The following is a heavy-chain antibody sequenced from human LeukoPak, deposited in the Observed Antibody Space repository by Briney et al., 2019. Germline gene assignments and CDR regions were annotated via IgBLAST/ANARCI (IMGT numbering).Heavy chain of an antibody. D-gene: IGHD3-22*01. V-gene: IGHV3-21*06. J-gene: IGHJ4*02. CDR2: ISSSSSYI. CDR1: GFTFSSYS. CDR3: ARVPHLHYYDSSGYAVEDY. Sequence: NPGGSLRLSCAASGFTFSSYSMNWVRQAPGKGLEWVSSISSSSSYIYYADSVKGRFTISRDNAKNSLYLQMNSLRAEDTAVYYCARVPHLHYYDSSGYAVEDYWGQGTLVTVSS.